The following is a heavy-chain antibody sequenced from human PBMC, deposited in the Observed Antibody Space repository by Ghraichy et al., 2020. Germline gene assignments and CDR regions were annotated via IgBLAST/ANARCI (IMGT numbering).Heavy chain of an antibody. CDR3: TTVVLSARVAAAY. J-gene: IGHJ4*02. CDR2: IKSKTDGGTT. V-gene: IGHV3-15*01. CDR1: GFTFSNAW. Sequence: GGSLRLSCAASGFTFSNAWMSWVRQAPGKGLEWVGRIKSKTDGGTTDYAAPVKGRFTISRDDSKNTLYLQMNSLKTEDTAVYYCTTVVLSARVAAAYWGQGTLVTVSS. D-gene: IGHD6-13*01.